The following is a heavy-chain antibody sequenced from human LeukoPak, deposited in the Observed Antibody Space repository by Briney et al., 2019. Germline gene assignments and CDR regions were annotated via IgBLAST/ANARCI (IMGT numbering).Heavy chain of an antibody. Sequence: SQTLSLTCTVSGGSISSGGYYWSWIRQHPGKGLEWIGYIYYSGSTYYNPSLKSRVTISVDTSKNQFSLKLSSVTAADTAVYYCARAKAPPCGGDCYTVISYYYYGMDVWGKETTVTVSS. V-gene: IGHV4-31*03. CDR2: IYYSGST. J-gene: IGHJ6*04. D-gene: IGHD2-21*02. CDR3: ARAKAPPCGGDCYTVISYYYYGMDV. CDR1: GGSISSGGYY.